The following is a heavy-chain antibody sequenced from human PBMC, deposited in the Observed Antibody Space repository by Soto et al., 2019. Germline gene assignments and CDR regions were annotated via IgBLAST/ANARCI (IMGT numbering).Heavy chain of an antibody. Sequence: SGPTLVNPTQTLTLTCTFSGFSLSSKGMRVSWIRQPPGKALEWLARIDWDDDKFYSPSLRTRLAISKGTSKNQVVLTMTNVDPMDTATYYCERSPGGFTVATYFFDYWGQGTLGTV. CDR1: GFSLSSKGMR. J-gene: IGHJ4*02. CDR3: ERSPGGFTVATYFFDY. CDR2: IDWDDDK. V-gene: IGHV2-70*04. D-gene: IGHD3-16*01.